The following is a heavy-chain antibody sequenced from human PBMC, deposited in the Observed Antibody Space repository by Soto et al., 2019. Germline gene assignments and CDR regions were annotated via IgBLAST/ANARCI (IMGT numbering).Heavy chain of an antibody. V-gene: IGHV3-21*01. CDR1: GFTFSSYS. D-gene: IGHD2-15*01. CDR3: ARVEKYCSGGSCYRGYFQH. J-gene: IGHJ1*01. CDR2: ISSSSSYI. Sequence: EVQLVESGGGLVKPGGSLRLSCAASGFTFSSYSMNWVRQAPGKGLEWVSSISSSSSYIYYADSVKGRFTTSRDNAKNSLYLQMNSLRAEDTAVYYCARVEKYCSGGSCYRGYFQHWGQGTLVTVSS.